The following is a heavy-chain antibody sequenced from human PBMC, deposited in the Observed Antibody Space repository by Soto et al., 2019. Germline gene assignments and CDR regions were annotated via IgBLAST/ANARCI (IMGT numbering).Heavy chain of an antibody. J-gene: IGHJ5*02. CDR3: TRERFDP. V-gene: IGHV3-74*01. Sequence: GGSLRLSCAASGFTFSNYWMHWVRQAPGKGLVWVSRIKTDGSNTNYADPVKGRFTISRDNAKNTLYLQMNSLTAEDTAVYYCTRERFDPWGQGTLVTVSS. CDR2: IKTDGSNT. CDR1: GFTFSNYW.